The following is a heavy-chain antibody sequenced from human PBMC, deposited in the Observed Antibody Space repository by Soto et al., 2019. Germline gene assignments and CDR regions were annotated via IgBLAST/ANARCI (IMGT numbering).Heavy chain of an antibody. V-gene: IGHV4-39*07. D-gene: IGHD3-22*01. CDR3: AREGYSSGYYYYYGMDV. CDR2: IYYSGST. J-gene: IGHJ6*02. Sequence: SETLSHTCTVSGGSISSSSYYWGWIRQPPGKGLEWIGSIYYSGSTYYNPSLKSRVTISVDTSKNQFSLKLSSVTAADTAVYYCAREGYSSGYYYYYGMDVWGQGTTVTVSS. CDR1: GGSISSSSYY.